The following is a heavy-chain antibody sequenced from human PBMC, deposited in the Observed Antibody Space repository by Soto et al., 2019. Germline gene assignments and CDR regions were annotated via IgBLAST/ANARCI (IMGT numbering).Heavy chain of an antibody. J-gene: IGHJ4*02. CDR1: GFTFNSYA. D-gene: IGHD3-22*01. Sequence: GGSLRLSCAASGFTFNSYAMTWVRQAPGKGLEWVSGISGSGGSTYYADSVKGRFTISRDNSKKTLYLKMNSLRAEDKAIYYCEKIVEIVVPRTFFDHWCRGILVTVS. CDR3: EKIVEIVVPRTFFDH. V-gene: IGHV3-23*01. CDR2: ISGSGGST.